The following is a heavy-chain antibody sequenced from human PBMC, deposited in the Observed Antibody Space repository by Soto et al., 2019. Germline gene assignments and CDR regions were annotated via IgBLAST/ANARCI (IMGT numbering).Heavy chain of an antibody. D-gene: IGHD3-10*02. CDR1: GFSFSDYS. J-gene: IGHJ4*02. CDR2: IDLSGTTT. CDR3: KKDRVPDVFSFFDW. V-gene: IGHV3-23*05. Sequence: GGSLRLSCAASGFSFSDYSMNWVRQAPGKGLEWVSFIDLSGTTTYYRDSVKGRFTIFKDKSMNTVYLQIKSLTVEDAAVYYKKKDRVPDVFSFFDWWGRGAWVTFSS.